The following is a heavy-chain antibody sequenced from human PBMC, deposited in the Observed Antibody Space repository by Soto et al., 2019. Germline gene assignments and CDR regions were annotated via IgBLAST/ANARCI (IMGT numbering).Heavy chain of an antibody. J-gene: IGHJ3*02. CDR2: IKQDGSEK. V-gene: IGHV3-7*05. Sequence: EVQLVESGGGLVQPGGSLRLSCAASGFTFSSYWMSWVRQAPGKGLEWVANIKQDGSEKYYVDSVKGRFTISRDNAKNSLYLQMNSLRAEDTAVYYCAADKASSGQPDAFDIWGQGTMVTVSS. D-gene: IGHD3-22*01. CDR1: GFTFSSYW. CDR3: AADKASSGQPDAFDI.